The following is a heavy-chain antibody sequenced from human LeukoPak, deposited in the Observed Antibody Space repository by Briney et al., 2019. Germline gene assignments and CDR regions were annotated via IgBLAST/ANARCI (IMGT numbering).Heavy chain of an antibody. CDR1: GGSVSSGSDY. J-gene: IGHJ4*02. CDR2: VYYTGST. V-gene: IGHV4-61*01. D-gene: IGHD6-13*01. CDR3: GRGRSSFRPGKY. Sequence: SSETLSLTCTVSGGSVSSGSDYWSWIRQPPGKGLEWIGYVYYTGSTNYNPSLKTRVTISVDTSKNQFSLQLNSVTAATPAVYYCGRGRSSFRPGKYWGQGTLVSVSS.